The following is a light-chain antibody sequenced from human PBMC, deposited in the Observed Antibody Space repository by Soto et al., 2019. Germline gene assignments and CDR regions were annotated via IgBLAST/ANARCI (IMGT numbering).Light chain of an antibody. CDR3: QQYYSYSWT. Sequence: DIKMTQSPSSLSASVGDRVIITCRASESLSAWLAWYQQKPGKAPKLLIYKASTLQSGVPSRFSGSGSGTEFTLTISGLQPDDFATYYCQQYYSYSWTFGQRTKVDI. J-gene: IGKJ1*01. CDR1: ESLSAW. CDR2: KAS. V-gene: IGKV1-5*03.